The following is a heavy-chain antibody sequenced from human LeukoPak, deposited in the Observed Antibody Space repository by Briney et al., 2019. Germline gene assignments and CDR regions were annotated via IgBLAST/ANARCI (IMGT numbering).Heavy chain of an antibody. CDR1: GYTFTGYY. Sequence: ASVKVSCKASGYTFTGYYMHWVRQAPGQGLEWMGWINPNSGGTNYAQKFQGRVTMTRDTSISTAYMELSRLRSDDTAVYYCARVTPVGYSGGWYGYWGQGTLVTVSS. CDR2: INPNSGGT. CDR3: ARVTPVGYSGGWYGY. V-gene: IGHV1-2*02. D-gene: IGHD6-19*01. J-gene: IGHJ4*02.